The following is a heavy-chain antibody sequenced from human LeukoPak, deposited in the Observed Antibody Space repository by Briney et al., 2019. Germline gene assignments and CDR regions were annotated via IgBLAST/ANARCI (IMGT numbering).Heavy chain of an antibody. CDR1: GFTFDDYA. V-gene: IGHV3-48*03. Sequence: AGGSLRLSCAASGFTFDDYAMHWVRQAPGKGLEWVSYISSSGSTIYYADSVKGRFTISRDNAKNSLYLQMNSLRAEDTAVYYCARPHDYWSGYQSAIDYWGQGTLVTVSS. CDR2: ISSSGSTI. D-gene: IGHD3-3*01. CDR3: ARPHDYWSGYQSAIDY. J-gene: IGHJ4*02.